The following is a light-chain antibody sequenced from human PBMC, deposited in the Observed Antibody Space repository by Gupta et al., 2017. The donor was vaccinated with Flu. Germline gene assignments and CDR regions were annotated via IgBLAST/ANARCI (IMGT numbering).Light chain of an antibody. J-gene: IGKJ2*01. V-gene: IGKV1-39*01. Sequence: DIQMTQSPSSLSASIGDRVTITCRASQSIKSLLNWYQQKPGKAPKLLIYAASTLHSGVPSRFSGTGSGTDFTLTIENLQPEDFATYYCQQSYSAVPMYTFGQGTKLEIK. CDR1: QSIKSL. CDR2: AAS. CDR3: QQSYSAVPMYT.